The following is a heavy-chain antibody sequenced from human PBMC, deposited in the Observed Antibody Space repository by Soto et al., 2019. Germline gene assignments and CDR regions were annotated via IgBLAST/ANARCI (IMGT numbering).Heavy chain of an antibody. CDR1: GGSISSSSYY. J-gene: IGHJ6*02. Sequence: QLQLQESGPGLVKPSETLSLTCTVSGGSISSSSYYWGWIRQPPGKGLEWIGSIYYSGSTYYNPSLKSRVTISVDTSKNQFSLKLSSVTAADTAVYYCASHGGRYYYYGMDVWGQGTTVTVSS. CDR2: IYYSGST. CDR3: ASHGGRYYYYGMDV. V-gene: IGHV4-39*01. D-gene: IGHD3-10*01.